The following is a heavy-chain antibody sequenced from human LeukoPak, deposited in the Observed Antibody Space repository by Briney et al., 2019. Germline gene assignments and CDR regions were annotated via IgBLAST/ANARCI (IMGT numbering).Heavy chain of an antibody. CDR2: ISGSGGST. D-gene: IGHD1-26*01. CDR1: GFTFSSYV. CDR3: AKDSSSGTYFDY. J-gene: IGHJ4*02. V-gene: IGHV3-23*01. Sequence: GGSLRLSCAASGFTFSSYVMSWVRQAPGKGLEWVSAISGSGGSTYYADSVKGRFTISRDNSKNTLYLQMNSLRAEDTAVYYCAKDSSSGTYFDYWGQGTLVTVSS.